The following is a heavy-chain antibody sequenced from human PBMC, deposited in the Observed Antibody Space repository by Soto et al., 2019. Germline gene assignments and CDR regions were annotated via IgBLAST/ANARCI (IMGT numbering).Heavy chain of an antibody. D-gene: IGHD3-10*01. J-gene: IGHJ3*02. CDR1: GFTFSSYW. CDR3: ASGGKLWFGELFRGGDAFDI. CDR2: IKQDGSEK. Sequence: EVQLVESGGGLVQPGGSLRLSCAASGFTFSSYWMSWVRQAPGKGLEWVANIKQDGSEKYYVDSVKGRFTISRDNAKNSVYVQMNGLGGGETAVYYCASGGKLWFGELFRGGDAFDIWGQGTMVTVSS. V-gene: IGHV3-7*01.